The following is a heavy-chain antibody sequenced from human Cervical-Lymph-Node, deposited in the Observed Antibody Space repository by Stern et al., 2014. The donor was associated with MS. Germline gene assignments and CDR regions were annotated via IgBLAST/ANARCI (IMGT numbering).Heavy chain of an antibody. CDR3: AKDINDYWSGPADY. CDR1: GFTFADHA. V-gene: IGHV3-9*01. D-gene: IGHD3-3*01. CDR2: INWSGGNT. Sequence: EVQLVESGGGLVQPGRSMRLYCAASGFTFADHAMHWVRQASGKGLAWVSGINWSGGNTGYADVVEGRFTISRDNAKNSLYLQINSLRVEDTAFYYCAKDINDYWSGPADYWGQGTLVTVSS. J-gene: IGHJ4*02.